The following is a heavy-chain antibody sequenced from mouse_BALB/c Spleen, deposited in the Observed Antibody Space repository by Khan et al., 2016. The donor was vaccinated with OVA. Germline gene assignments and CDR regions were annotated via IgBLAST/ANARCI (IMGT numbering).Heavy chain of an antibody. Sequence: EVQLQESGPELVKPGASVKISCKASGYTFTDYNMHWVKQSPGKSLEWIGYIYPYNGGTGYNQKFKSKATLTVDNSSSTAYMELRSLTSEDSAVYYCARYSYGNYFDYWGQGTTLTVSS. V-gene: IGHV1S29*02. CDR3: ARYSYGNYFDY. CDR2: IYPYNGGT. CDR1: GYTFTDYN. J-gene: IGHJ2*01. D-gene: IGHD1-1*02.